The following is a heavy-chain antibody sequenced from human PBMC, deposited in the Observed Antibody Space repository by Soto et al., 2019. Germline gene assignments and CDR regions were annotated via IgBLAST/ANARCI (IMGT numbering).Heavy chain of an antibody. D-gene: IGHD2-2*01. Sequence: SVQVSCKASGYTFTSYGISWVRQAPGQGLEWMGWISAYNGNTNYAQKLQGRVTMTTDTSTSTAYMELRSLRSDDTAVYYCARVPDIVVVPAEWFDPWGQGTLVTVSS. CDR3: ARVPDIVVVPAEWFDP. CDR1: GYTFTSYG. CDR2: ISAYNGNT. V-gene: IGHV1-18*01. J-gene: IGHJ5*02.